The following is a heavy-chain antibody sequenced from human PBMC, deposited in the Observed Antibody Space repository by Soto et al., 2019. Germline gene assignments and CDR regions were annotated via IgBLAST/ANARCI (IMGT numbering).Heavy chain of an antibody. CDR3: ANAYSSSWYVRWFDP. Sequence: EVQLLESGGGLVQPGGSLRLSCAASGFTFSSYAMSWVRQAPGKGLEWVSAISGSGGSTYYADSVKGRFTISRDNSKNTLYLQMNSLRAEDTAVYYCANAYSSSWYVRWFDPWGQGTLVTVSS. V-gene: IGHV3-23*01. J-gene: IGHJ5*02. D-gene: IGHD6-13*01. CDR1: GFTFSSYA. CDR2: ISGSGGST.